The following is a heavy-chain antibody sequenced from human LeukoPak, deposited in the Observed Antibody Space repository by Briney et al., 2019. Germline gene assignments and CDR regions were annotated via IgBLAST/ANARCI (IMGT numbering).Heavy chain of an antibody. CDR1: GYTFTGYY. Sequence: ASAKVSCKASGYTFTGYYMHWVRQAPGQGLEWMGWINPNSGGTNYAQKFQGRVTMTRDTSISTAFLELSRLRSDDTAVYYCARGGSTIVVVPASNLPSDYWGQGTLVTVSS. CDR2: INPNSGGT. V-gene: IGHV1-2*02. J-gene: IGHJ4*02. D-gene: IGHD2-2*01. CDR3: ARGGSTIVVVPASNLPSDY.